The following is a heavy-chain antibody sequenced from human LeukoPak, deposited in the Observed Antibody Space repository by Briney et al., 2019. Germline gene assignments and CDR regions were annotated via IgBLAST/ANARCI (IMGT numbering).Heavy chain of an antibody. Sequence: GGSLRLSCAASGFTFSSYSMNWVRQAPGKGLEWVSYISSSSSTIYYADSVKGRFTISRDNAKNSLYLQMNSLRTEDTAVYYCARDAGYSHGLDAFDIWGQGTMVTVSS. J-gene: IGHJ3*02. CDR2: ISSSSSTI. CDR3: ARDAGYSHGLDAFDI. V-gene: IGHV3-48*01. CDR1: GFTFSSYS. D-gene: IGHD5-18*01.